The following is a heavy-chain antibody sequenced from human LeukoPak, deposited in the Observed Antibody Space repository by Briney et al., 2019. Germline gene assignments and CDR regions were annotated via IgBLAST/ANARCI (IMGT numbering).Heavy chain of an antibody. CDR2: IYYSGST. V-gene: IGHV4-31*03. Sequence: SQTLSLTCTVSGGSISSGGYYWSWIRQHPGKGLEWIGYIYYSGSTYYNPSLKSRVTISVDTSKNQFSLKLSSVTAADTAVYYCAREKTSGSPGAFDYWGQGTLVTVSS. D-gene: IGHD1-1*01. CDR1: GGSISSGGYY. CDR3: AREKTSGSPGAFDY. J-gene: IGHJ4*02.